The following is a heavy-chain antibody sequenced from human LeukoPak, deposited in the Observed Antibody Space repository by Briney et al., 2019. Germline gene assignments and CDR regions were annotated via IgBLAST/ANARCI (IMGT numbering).Heavy chain of an antibody. V-gene: IGHV3-33*01. D-gene: IGHD3-10*01. Sequence: PGRSLRLSCAASGFTFSSYGMHWVRQAPGKGLEWVAVIWYDGSNKYYADSVKGRFTISRDNSKNTLYLQVNSLRAEDTAVYYCARSYYGSGSLAKYWGQGTLVTVSS. CDR2: IWYDGSNK. CDR1: GFTFSSYG. CDR3: ARSYYGSGSLAKY. J-gene: IGHJ4*02.